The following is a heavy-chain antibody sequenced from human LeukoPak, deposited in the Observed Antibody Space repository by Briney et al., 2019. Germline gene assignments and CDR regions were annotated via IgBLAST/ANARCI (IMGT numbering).Heavy chain of an antibody. CDR1: GFTFSSYE. D-gene: IGHD2/OR15-2a*01. J-gene: IGHJ3*02. V-gene: IGHV3-48*03. CDR3: ARDAIVNGAFNI. Sequence: GGSLRLSCAASGFTFSSYEMNWVRQAPGKGLEWVSFISSGGGTIYYADSVKFRFTISRDNARNSLYLQMNSLRAEDTAFYYCARDAIVNGAFNIWGQGTMVTVSS. CDR2: ISSGGGTI.